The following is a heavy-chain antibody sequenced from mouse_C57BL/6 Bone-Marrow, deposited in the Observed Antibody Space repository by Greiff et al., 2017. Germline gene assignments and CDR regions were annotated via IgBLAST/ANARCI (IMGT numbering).Heavy chain of an antibody. CDR1: GYTFTSYW. J-gene: IGHJ3*01. CDR3: AREGYYGSSRTFAY. D-gene: IGHD1-1*01. Sequence: QVQLQQPGAELVKPGASVKLSCKASGYTFTSYWMPWVKQRPGQGLEWIGMIHPNSGSTNYNEKFKSKATLTVDKSSSTAYMQLSSLTSEDSAVYYCAREGYYGSSRTFAYWGQGTLVTVSA. V-gene: IGHV1-64*01. CDR2: IHPNSGST.